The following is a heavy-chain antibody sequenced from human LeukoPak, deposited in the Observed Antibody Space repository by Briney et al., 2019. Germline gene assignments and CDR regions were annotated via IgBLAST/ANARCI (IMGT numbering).Heavy chain of an antibody. CDR3: ARDVGATYYDFWSGYYTDYYYYGMDV. V-gene: IGHV3-23*01. J-gene: IGHJ6*02. CDR1: GFTFNNYG. D-gene: IGHD3-3*01. CDR2: ISAGGTNT. Sequence: QAGGSLRLSCAGSGFTFNNYGMNWVRQAPGKGLEWVSGISAGGTNTYYADSVKGRFTISRDNSKNTLYLQMNSLRAEDTAVYYCARDVGATYYDFWSGYYTDYYYYGMDVWGQGTTVTVSS.